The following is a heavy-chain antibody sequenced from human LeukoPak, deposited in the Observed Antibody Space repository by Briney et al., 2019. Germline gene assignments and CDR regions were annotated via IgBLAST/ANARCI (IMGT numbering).Heavy chain of an antibody. D-gene: IGHD5-24*01. CDR3: AREFLRDGYNWHYFDY. CDR2: IYSGGST. CDR1: GFTFSNFA. J-gene: IGHJ4*02. V-gene: IGHV3-53*04. Sequence: QAGGSLRLSCAASGFTFSNFALSWVRQAPGKGLEWVSVIYSGGSTYYADSVKGRFTISRHNSKNTLYLQMNSLRAEDTAVYCCAREFLRDGYNWHYFDYWGQGTLVTVSS.